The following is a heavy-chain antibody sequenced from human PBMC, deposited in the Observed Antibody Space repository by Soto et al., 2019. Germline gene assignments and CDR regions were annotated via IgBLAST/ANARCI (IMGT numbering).Heavy chain of an antibody. J-gene: IGHJ4*02. CDR1: GFTFDDYA. Sequence: GGSLRLSCAASGFTFDDYAMHWVRQAPGKGLEWVSGINWNSDTVGYADSVKGRFTVSRDNAKGSLLLQMSSLRAEDTAVYFCAMSNSNDLYYHFESWGQGTPVTVSS. CDR2: INWNSDTV. CDR3: AMSNSNDLYYHFES. V-gene: IGHV3-9*01. D-gene: IGHD3-22*01.